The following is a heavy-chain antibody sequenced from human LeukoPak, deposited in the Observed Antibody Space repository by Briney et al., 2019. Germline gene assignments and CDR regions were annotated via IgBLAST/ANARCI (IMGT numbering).Heavy chain of an antibody. CDR2: INSDGSST. CDR3: AKEGSMSSSTLLVGDY. Sequence: GGSLRLSCAASGFTFSSYWMHWVRQAPGKGLVWVSRINSDGSSTSYADSVKGRFTISRDNAKNTLYLQMNSLRAEDTAVYYCAKEGSMSSSTLLVGDYWGQGILVTVSS. D-gene: IGHD2-2*01. CDR1: GFTFSSYW. J-gene: IGHJ4*02. V-gene: IGHV3-74*01.